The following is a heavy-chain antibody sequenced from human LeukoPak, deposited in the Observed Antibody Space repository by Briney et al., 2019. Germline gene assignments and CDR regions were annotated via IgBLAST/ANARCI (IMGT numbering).Heavy chain of an antibody. V-gene: IGHV3-74*01. J-gene: IGHJ4*02. Sequence: GGSLSLSCAASAFTFSSYWMHWVRQAPGKGLGWVSRINMDGSSTIYADSVKGRFTLSRDNAKNTLHLQMNSLRAEETAVYYCARGGYSSSRYPHPFYWGQGTLVTVSS. CDR2: INMDGSST. CDR1: AFTFSSYW. D-gene: IGHD6-13*01. CDR3: ARGGYSSSRYPHPFY.